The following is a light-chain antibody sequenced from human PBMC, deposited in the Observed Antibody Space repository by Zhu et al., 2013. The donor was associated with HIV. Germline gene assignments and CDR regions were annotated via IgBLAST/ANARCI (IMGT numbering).Light chain of an antibody. V-gene: IGKV1-5*01. CDR1: QSLGTW. J-gene: IGKJ1*01. Sequence: DIQMTQSPSIMSASVGDKVIITCRASQSLGTWLAWYQQKRAEAPRLLIFDSSTLESGVPSRFSGSGSGTQFTLTITKLHDDDCATYFCHQYKSYPWTFGPGT. CDR3: HQYKSYPWT. CDR2: DSS.